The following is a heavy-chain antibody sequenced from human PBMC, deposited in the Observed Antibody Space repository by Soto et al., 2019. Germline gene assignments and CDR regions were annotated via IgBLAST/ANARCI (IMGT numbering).Heavy chain of an antibody. Sequence: GGSLRLSCAASGFTFSSYAMSWVRQAPGKGLEWVSAISGSGGSTYYVASVKGRFTISRDNSKNTLYLQMNSLRAEDTAVYYCAKAPVQGVIITRFDYWGQGTLVTVSS. V-gene: IGHV3-23*01. CDR1: GFTFSSYA. CDR3: AKAPVQGVIITRFDY. D-gene: IGHD3-10*02. J-gene: IGHJ4*02. CDR2: ISGSGGST.